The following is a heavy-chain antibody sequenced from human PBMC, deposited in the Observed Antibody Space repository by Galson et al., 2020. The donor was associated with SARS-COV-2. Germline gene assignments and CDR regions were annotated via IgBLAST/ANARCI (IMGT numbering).Heavy chain of an antibody. D-gene: IGHD3-16*01. CDR3: ATDRGGSPFEY. V-gene: IGHV3-33*01. J-gene: IGHJ4*02. CDR2: IWNDWNND. CDR1: GLLFSHHA. Sequence: GESLKISFAASGLLFSHHAMHWVLQAPAQRLESVAVIWNDWNNDNYPDVLKGRFTISRDNSRNTLFLQMNSLGVEDTAVYYCATDRGGSPFEYWGQGTLVTVSS.